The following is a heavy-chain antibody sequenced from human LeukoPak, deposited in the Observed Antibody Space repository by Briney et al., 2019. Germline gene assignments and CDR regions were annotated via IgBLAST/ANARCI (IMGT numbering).Heavy chain of an antibody. Sequence: SETLSLTCTVSGGSISSYYWSWIRQPPGKGLVWMANIYYSGSTNYNPSLKSRVTISVDTSKNQFSLKLSSVTAADTAVYYCASGRDYYDSSGYYYYYYGMDVWGQRTTVTVSS. J-gene: IGHJ6*02. CDR2: IYYSGST. V-gene: IGHV4-59*08. D-gene: IGHD3-22*01. CDR1: GGSISSYY. CDR3: ASGRDYYDSSGYYYYYYGMDV.